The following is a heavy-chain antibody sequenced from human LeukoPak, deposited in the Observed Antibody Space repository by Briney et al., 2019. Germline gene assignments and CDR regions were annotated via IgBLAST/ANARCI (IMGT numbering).Heavy chain of an antibody. J-gene: IGHJ4*02. D-gene: IGHD3-3*01. CDR1: GFTFSSYG. Sequence: GGSLRLSCAASGFTFSSYGMHWVRQAPGKGLEWVAVISYDGSNKYYADSVKGRFTISRDDSRNTLDLRMKSLRAEDTAVYYCAKDGGFWSGRSTPLDHWGQGTLVTVSS. V-gene: IGHV3-30*18. CDR3: AKDGGFWSGRSTPLDH. CDR2: ISYDGSNK.